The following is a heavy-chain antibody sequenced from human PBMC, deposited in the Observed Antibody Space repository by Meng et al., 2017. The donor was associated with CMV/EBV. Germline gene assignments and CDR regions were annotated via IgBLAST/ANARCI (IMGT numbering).Heavy chain of an antibody. CDR2: ISSSSSYI. CDR1: GFTFSSYS. CDR3: ARDLRPAREGGLASYYYDSSGYLAY. J-gene: IGHJ4*02. Sequence: GESLKISCAASGFTFSSYSMNWARQAPGKGLEWVSSISSSSSYIYYADSVKGRFTISRDNAKNSLYLQMNSLRAEDTAVYYCARDLRPAREGGLASYYYDSSGYLAYWGQGTLVTVSS. D-gene: IGHD3-22*01. V-gene: IGHV3-21*01.